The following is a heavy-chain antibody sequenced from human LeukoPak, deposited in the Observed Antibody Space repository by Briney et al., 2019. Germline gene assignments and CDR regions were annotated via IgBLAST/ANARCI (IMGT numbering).Heavy chain of an antibody. CDR2: IYTAGIT. CDR1: GASISNDY. Sequence: SETLSLTCTVSGASISNDYWCWIRQPAGKGLEWIGRIYTAGITKYNPSLKSRVTMSVDTSKNQFSLRLSSVTAADTAVYYCASGLFADYYFNSWGQGTLVTVSS. CDR3: ASGLFADYYFNS. V-gene: IGHV4-4*07. J-gene: IGHJ4*02.